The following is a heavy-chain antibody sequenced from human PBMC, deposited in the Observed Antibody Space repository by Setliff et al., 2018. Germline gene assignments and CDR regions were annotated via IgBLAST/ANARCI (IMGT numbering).Heavy chain of an antibody. D-gene: IGHD4-17*01. CDR2: IYSSGRT. V-gene: IGHV4-59*01. J-gene: IGHJ4*02. CDR1: GDSISDYH. CDR3: ARELGLRAPFDF. Sequence: SETLSLTCRVSGDSISDYHWSWIRQPPGQGLEWIGYIYSSGRTNYNPSLKSRVSLSLDTSKNQLSLDLSSVTPADTAVYYCARELGLRAPFDFWGQGILVTVSS.